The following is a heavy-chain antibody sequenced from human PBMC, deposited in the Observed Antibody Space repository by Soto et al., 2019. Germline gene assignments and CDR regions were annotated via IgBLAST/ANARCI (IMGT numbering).Heavy chain of an antibody. Sequence: QLQLQESGPGLVKPSETLSLTCTVSGGSISSSTDYWDWIRQPPGKGLEWIGSVYYSGSAYYNPSLKSRATISVDTSNNQFSLNLSSVTAPDTAVYYCARTQTGPTRGSFDIWGQGTLVTVSS. CDR2: VYYSGSA. V-gene: IGHV4-39*01. J-gene: IGHJ3*02. CDR3: ARTQTGPTRGSFDI. CDR1: GGSISSSTDY. D-gene: IGHD1-26*01.